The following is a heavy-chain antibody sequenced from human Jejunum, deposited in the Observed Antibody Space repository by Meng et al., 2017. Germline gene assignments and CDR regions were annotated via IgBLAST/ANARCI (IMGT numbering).Heavy chain of an antibody. CDR3: ASARRMDV. V-gene: IGHV3-48*03. CDR2: ISGSSSTI. J-gene: IGHJ6*02. Sequence: GESLKISCAASGLTFSSYEMNWVRQAPGKGLEWISYISGSSSTIYYADSVQGRFTISRDNAENSLYLQMNSLRVEDTAVYYCASARRMDVWGQGTTVTVSS. CDR1: GLTFSSYE.